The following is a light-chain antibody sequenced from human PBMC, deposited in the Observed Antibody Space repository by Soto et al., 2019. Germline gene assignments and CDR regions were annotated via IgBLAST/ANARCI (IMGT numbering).Light chain of an antibody. CDR2: AAS. CDR3: QHLSRYPLT. V-gene: IGKV1-9*01. J-gene: IGKJ4*01. Sequence: IQLTQSPSSLSASVGDRVTISCRASQDISTHLAWFAQKPGRAPQLLIYAASTLHSGVPSRFSGSGSGTDFTLTISSLQPEDFATYYCQHLSRYPLTFGGGTKVDIK. CDR1: QDISTH.